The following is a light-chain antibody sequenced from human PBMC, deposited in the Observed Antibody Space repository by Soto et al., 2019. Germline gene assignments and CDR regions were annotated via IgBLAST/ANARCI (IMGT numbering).Light chain of an antibody. V-gene: IGKV3-15*01. Sequence: EIVLTQSPATLSLSPGERAPLSCRASQSVSSNLAWYQQQPGQAPRLLIYGASTRATGIPARFSGSGSGTEFTLTISSLQSEDFAVYYCQQYNNWPPITFGQGTRLEIK. CDR1: QSVSSN. J-gene: IGKJ5*01. CDR2: GAS. CDR3: QQYNNWPPIT.